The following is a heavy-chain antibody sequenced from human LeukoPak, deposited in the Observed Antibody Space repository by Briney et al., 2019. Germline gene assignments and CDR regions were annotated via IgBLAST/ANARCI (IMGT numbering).Heavy chain of an antibody. Sequence: PGGSLRLSCAASGFTFSSYSMNWVRQAPGKGLEWVSYISSSSSTIYYADSVKGRFTISRDNAKNSLYLQMNSLRAEDTAVYYCAREVGATALDYWGQGTLVTVSS. D-gene: IGHD1-26*01. V-gene: IGHV3-48*04. J-gene: IGHJ4*02. CDR3: AREVGATALDY. CDR1: GFTFSSYS. CDR2: ISSSSSTI.